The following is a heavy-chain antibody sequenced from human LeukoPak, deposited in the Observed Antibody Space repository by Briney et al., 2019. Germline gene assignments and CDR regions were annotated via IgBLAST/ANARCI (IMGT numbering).Heavy chain of an antibody. Sequence: PGGSLRLSCAASGFTFSSYAMSWVRQAPGKGLEWVAVIWYDGSNKYYADSVKGRFTISRDNSKNTLYLQMNSLRAEDTAVYYCARSRAFTIAALHLDYWGQGTLVTVSS. J-gene: IGHJ4*02. CDR1: GFTFSSYA. CDR3: ARSRAFTIAALHLDY. V-gene: IGHV3-33*08. D-gene: IGHD6-13*01. CDR2: IWYDGSNK.